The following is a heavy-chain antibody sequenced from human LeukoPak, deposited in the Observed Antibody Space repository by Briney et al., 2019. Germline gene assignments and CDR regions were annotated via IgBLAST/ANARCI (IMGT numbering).Heavy chain of an antibody. CDR3: AGNYYDSSGYYYEDDY. V-gene: IGHV4-30-2*01. D-gene: IGHD3-22*01. J-gene: IGHJ4*02. CDR1: GGSISSGGYY. Sequence: SETLSLTCTVSGGSISSGGYYWGWIRQPPGKGLEWIGYIYHSGSTYYNPSLKSRVTISVDRSKNQFSLKLSSVTAADTAVYYCAGNYYDSSGYYYEDDYWGQGTLVTVSS. CDR2: IYHSGST.